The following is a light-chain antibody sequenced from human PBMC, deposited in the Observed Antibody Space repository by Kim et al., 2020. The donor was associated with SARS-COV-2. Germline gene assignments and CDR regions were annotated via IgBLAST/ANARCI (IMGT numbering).Light chain of an antibody. CDR3: QQRGSWPPALT. V-gene: IGKV3-11*01. J-gene: IGKJ4*01. CDR1: HNIDIS. Sequence: FPGESATLSGRASHNIDISLAWYQQTPGQPPRLLIYDAAVRAAGIPDRFSGSGSGTDFTLTIGSLAPEDFAIYYCQQRGSWPPALTFGGGTKLEI. CDR2: DAA.